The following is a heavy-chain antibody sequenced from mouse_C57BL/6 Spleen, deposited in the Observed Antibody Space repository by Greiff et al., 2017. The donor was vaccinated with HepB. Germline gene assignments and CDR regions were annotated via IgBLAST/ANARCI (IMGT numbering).Heavy chain of an antibody. CDR2: INPSSGYT. V-gene: IGHV1-7*01. J-gene: IGHJ2*01. D-gene: IGHD1-2*01. CDR3: AGGITRAGEEGWLYDY. CDR1: GYTFTSYW. Sequence: QVQLQQSGAELAKPGASVKLSCKASGYTFTSYWMHWVNQRPGQGLEWIGYINPSSGYTKYNQKFKDKATLTADKSSSTAYMQLSSLTYEDSAVYDCAGGITRAGEEGWLYDYWGQGTTLTVSS.